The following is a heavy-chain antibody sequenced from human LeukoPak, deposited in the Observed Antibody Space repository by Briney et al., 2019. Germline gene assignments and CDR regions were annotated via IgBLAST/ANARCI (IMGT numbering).Heavy chain of an antibody. CDR3: ARDASSSWHDYYYYGMDV. Sequence: GGSLRLSCAASGFTFSSYGMHWVRQAPGKGLEWVAVIWYDGSNKYYADSVKGRFTISRDNSKNTLYLQMNSLRAEDTAVYYCARDASSSWHDYYYYGMDVWGQGTTVTVSS. J-gene: IGHJ6*02. D-gene: IGHD6-13*01. CDR1: GFTFSSYG. V-gene: IGHV3-33*01. CDR2: IWYDGSNK.